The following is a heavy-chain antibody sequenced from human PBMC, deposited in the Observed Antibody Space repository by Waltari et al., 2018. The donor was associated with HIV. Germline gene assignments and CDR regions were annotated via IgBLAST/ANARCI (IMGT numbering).Heavy chain of an antibody. V-gene: IGHV3-48*03. J-gene: IGHJ2*01. Sequence: EVKLVESGGGLVQPGGSVSLCCAASGFTSGSYEMNWVRQAPGKGLEWISYISSSGSSIYYADSVKGRFTISRDNGKKSLYLQMNILRAEDTAVYYCAKVREKQLWLRNWDFDLWGRGTLVTVSS. D-gene: IGHD5-18*01. CDR1: GFTSGSYE. CDR2: ISSSGSSI. CDR3: AKVREKQLWLRNWDFDL.